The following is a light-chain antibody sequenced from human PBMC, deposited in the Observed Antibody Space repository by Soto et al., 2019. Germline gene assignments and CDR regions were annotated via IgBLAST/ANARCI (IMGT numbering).Light chain of an antibody. CDR1: SSDVGGYNF. V-gene: IGLV2-14*03. CDR3: SSYTSSDTLV. Sequence: QSALTQPASVSGSPGQSITISCTGTSSDVGGYNFVSWYQHHPGKAPKLMIYDVSNRPSGVSNRVSGSKSANTASLTISGLQAEDEADYYCSSYTSSDTLVFGGGTKLTVL. CDR2: DVS. J-gene: IGLJ2*01.